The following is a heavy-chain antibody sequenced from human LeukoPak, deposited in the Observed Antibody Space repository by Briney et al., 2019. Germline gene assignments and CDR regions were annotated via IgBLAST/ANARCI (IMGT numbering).Heavy chain of an antibody. CDR2: IYYTGST. V-gene: IGHV4-30-4*07. D-gene: IGHD1-26*01. CDR1: GGSISSGDYS. Sequence: KSSETLSLTCGVSGGSISSGDYSWSWIRQPPGKGLEWIGYIYYTGSTQYNPSLKSRVTISVDTSKNQFSLKLSSVTAADTAVYYCARDSGSYWTPYYFDYWGQGTLVTVSS. J-gene: IGHJ4*02. CDR3: ARDSGSYWTPYYFDY.